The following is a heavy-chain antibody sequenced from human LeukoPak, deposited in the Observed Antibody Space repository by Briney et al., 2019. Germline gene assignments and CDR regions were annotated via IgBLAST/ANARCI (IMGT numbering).Heavy chain of an antibody. CDR1: GFTFSSYA. D-gene: IGHD6-13*01. Sequence: PGGSLRLSCAASGFTFSSYAMSWVRQAPGKGPEWVSGISGSGGGTYYADSVRGRFTISRDNSKNTLYLQMNSLRAEDTAVYYCAKDSYSSTWFLFDYWGQGTLVTVSS. CDR2: ISGSGGGT. CDR3: AKDSYSSTWFLFDY. V-gene: IGHV3-23*01. J-gene: IGHJ4*02.